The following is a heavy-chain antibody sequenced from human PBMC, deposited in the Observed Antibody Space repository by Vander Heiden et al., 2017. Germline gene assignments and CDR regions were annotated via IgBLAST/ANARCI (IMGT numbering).Heavy chain of an antibody. CDR1: GFTFNRYR. CDR2: ISSSSSTI. CDR3: AREEVLLEPHMDV. V-gene: IGHV3-48*02. Sequence: EVQLVESGGGLAQPGGSLRLSCAASGFTFNRYRMNWVRQAPGKGLEWVSYISSSSSTIYYADSVKGRFTISRDNAKNSLYLQMNSLRDEDTAVYYCAREEVLLEPHMDVWGQGTTVTVSS. J-gene: IGHJ6*02. D-gene: IGHD3-10*01.